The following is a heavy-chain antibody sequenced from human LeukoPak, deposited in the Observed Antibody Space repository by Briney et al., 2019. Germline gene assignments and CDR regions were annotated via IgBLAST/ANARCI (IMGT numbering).Heavy chain of an antibody. V-gene: IGHV1-46*01. D-gene: IGHD2-21*01. Sequence: ASVKVSCKASGYTFTSYYMHWVRQAPGQGLEWMGLINPTGGSTGYAQKFQGRVTMTRDMSTSTDYMELSSLRSEDTAVYYCATRRLPTYMDYYYYMDVWGKGTTVTVSS. CDR2: INPTGGST. J-gene: IGHJ6*03. CDR1: GYTFTSYY. CDR3: ATRRLPTYMDYYYYMDV.